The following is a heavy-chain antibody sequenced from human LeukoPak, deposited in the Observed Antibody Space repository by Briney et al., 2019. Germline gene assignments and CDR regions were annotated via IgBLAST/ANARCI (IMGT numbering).Heavy chain of an antibody. D-gene: IGHD3-10*01. V-gene: IGHV3-30*18. CDR3: AKGDPYGSGSYPVDY. Sequence: GGSLRLSCAASGFTFSRYGMHWVRQASGKGLEWVALISYDGSNKYYAGSVKGRFTISRDNSKNTLYLQMNSLRPEDTAVYHCAKGDPYGSGSYPVDYWGQGTLVTVSS. J-gene: IGHJ4*02. CDR2: ISYDGSNK. CDR1: GFTFSRYG.